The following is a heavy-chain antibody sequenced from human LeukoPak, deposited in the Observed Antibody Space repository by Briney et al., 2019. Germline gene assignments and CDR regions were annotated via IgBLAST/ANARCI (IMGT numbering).Heavy chain of an antibody. D-gene: IGHD6-13*01. CDR2: IFYSGIT. J-gene: IGHJ5*02. CDR3: ARARIAAAGDWFDP. V-gene: IGHV4-39*07. Sequence: SETLSLPCTVSGGSISSSSYYWGWIRQPPGKGLEWIGRIFYSGITYYNPSLKSRVTISVDTSKNQFSLKLTSVTAADTAVYHCARARIAAAGDWFDPWGQGTLVTVFS. CDR1: GGSISSSSYY.